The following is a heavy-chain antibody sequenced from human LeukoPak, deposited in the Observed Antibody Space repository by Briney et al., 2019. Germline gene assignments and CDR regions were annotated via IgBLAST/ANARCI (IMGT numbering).Heavy chain of an antibody. V-gene: IGHV4-59*02. Sequence: PSETLSLTCTVSGGSVSSYYWSWIRQPPGKGLEWIGYIYYSGSTNYNPSLKSRVTISVDTSKNQFSLKLSSVTAADTAVYYCARVPAALSGGFDYWGQGTLVTVSS. CDR3: ARVPAALSGGFDY. J-gene: IGHJ4*02. D-gene: IGHD2-2*01. CDR1: GGSVSSYY. CDR2: IYYSGST.